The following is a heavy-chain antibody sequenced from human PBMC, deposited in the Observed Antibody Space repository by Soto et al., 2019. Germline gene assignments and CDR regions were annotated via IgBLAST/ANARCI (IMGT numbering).Heavy chain of an antibody. CDR2: IYHTGST. J-gene: IGHJ4*02. V-gene: IGHV4-4*02. CDR3: AHRPIVGAAI. Sequence: TLSLTCGVFGGSISNSNWWTWVRQPPGKGLEWIGEIYHTGSTNYNSSLMSRVTISLDKPNNQFSLKLSSVTAADTAVYYCAHRPIVGAAIWGQGTLVTVSS. CDR1: GGSISNSNW. D-gene: IGHD1-26*01.